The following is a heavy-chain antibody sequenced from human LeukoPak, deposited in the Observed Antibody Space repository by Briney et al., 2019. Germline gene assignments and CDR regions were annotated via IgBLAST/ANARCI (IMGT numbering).Heavy chain of an antibody. V-gene: IGHV3-21*01. D-gene: IGHD3-9*01. CDR3: ARYTYYDILTGYYGGAFDI. J-gene: IGHJ3*02. CDR1: GFTFSSYS. CDR2: ISSSSSYI. Sequence: GGSLRLSCAASGFTFSSYSMNWVRQAPGKGLEWVSSISSSSSYIYYADSVKGRFTISRDNAKNSLNLQMNSLRAEDTAVYYCARYTYYDILTGYYGGAFDIWGQGTMVTVSS.